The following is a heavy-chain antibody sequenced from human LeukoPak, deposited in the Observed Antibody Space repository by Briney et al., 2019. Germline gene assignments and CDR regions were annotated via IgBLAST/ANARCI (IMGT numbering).Heavy chain of an antibody. CDR3: ARGEGMVWGVGAFDY. Sequence: GGSLRLPCAASGFTFSNYAIYRVRQAPGKGLEYVSAISSNGGSTYYANSVKGRFTISRDNSKNTLYLQMGSLRVEDMAVYYCARGEGMVWGVGAFDYWGQGNMVTVSS. J-gene: IGHJ4*02. CDR1: GFTFSNYA. D-gene: IGHD3-10*01. V-gene: IGHV3-64*01. CDR2: ISSNGGST.